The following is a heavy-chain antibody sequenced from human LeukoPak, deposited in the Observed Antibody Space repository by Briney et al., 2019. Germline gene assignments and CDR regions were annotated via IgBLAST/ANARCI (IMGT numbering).Heavy chain of an antibody. J-gene: IGHJ6*03. Sequence: GGSLRLSCAASGFSFSSYSMNWVRQAPGKGLEWVSSISFSGTYIYYADSLKGRITISRDNAKNSLYLQMSSLRAEDTAVYYCTRVEETATTAAIIRKYSYYYYYMDVWGKGNTVTVSS. CDR2: ISFSGTYI. V-gene: IGHV3-21*01. CDR1: GFSFSSYS. D-gene: IGHD4-11*01. CDR3: TRVEETATTAAIIRKYSYYYYYMDV.